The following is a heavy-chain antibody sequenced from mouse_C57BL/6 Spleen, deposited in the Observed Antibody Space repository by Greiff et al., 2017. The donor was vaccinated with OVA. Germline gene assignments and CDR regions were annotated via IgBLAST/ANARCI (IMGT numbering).Heavy chain of an antibody. CDR1: GYAFTNYL. CDR3: AGNDYGAMDY. D-gene: IGHD2-4*01. J-gene: IGHJ4*01. Sequence: QVQLQQPGAELVRPGTSVKVSCKASGYAFTNYLIEWVKQRPGQGLEWIGVINPGSGGTNYNEKFKGKAPLTADKSSSTAYMQLSSLTSEDSAVYFCAGNDYGAMDYWGQGTSVTVSS. CDR2: INPGSGGT. V-gene: IGHV1-54*01.